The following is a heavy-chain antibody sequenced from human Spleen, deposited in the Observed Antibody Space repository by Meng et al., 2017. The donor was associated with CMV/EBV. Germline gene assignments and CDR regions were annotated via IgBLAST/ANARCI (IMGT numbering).Heavy chain of an antibody. CDR3: ARTRPHSSGWGNFDY. V-gene: IGHV6-1*01. D-gene: IGHD6-19*01. CDR1: VSSNSAA. Sequence: VSSNSAAWNWIRQSPSRGLAWLGRTYYRSKWYNDYAVSVKSRITINPDTSKNQFSLQLNSVTPEDTAVYYCARTRPHSSGWGNFDYWGQGTLVTVSS. CDR2: TYYRSKWYN. J-gene: IGHJ4*02.